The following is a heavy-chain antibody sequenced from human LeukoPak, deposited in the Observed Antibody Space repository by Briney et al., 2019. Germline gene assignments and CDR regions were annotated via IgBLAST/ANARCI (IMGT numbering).Heavy chain of an antibody. D-gene: IGHD3-10*01. V-gene: IGHV3-30*02. CDR3: VKSEYYYGAGSYYHYNWFDP. CDR1: GFTFEDYA. Sequence: GGSLRLSCAASGFTFEDYAMHWVRQAPGKGLEWVAFIRYDASNKYYADSVKDRVTISRDKSKNTLYLQMNSLIPEDTAVYYCVKSEYYYGAGSYYHYNWFDPWGQGTLVTVSS. J-gene: IGHJ5*02. CDR2: IRYDASNK.